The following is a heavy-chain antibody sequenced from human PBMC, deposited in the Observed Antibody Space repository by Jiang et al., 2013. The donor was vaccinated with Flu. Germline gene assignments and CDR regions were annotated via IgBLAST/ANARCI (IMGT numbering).Heavy chain of an antibody. J-gene: IGHJ2*01. V-gene: IGHV4-61*02. CDR1: GGSINSGSYY. D-gene: IGHD6-13*01. CDR2: LYSSGIT. Sequence: GPGLVKPSQTLSLTCTVSGGSINSGSYYWSWIRQPAGKGLEWIGRLYSSGITNYNPSLKSRVTISTGTSKNQFSLELNSVTATDTAVYYCARGLYITAAGTNYWHFDLWGRGTLVTVSS. CDR3: ARGLYITAAGTNYWHFDL.